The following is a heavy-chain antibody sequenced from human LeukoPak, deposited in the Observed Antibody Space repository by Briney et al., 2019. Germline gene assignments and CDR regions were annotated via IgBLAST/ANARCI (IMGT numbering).Heavy chain of an antibody. V-gene: IGHV3-21*01. Sequence: GGSLRLSCAASGFTFSAYSMNWVRQAPGKGLEWVSSISSSSSYIYYADSVKGRFTISRDNAKNSLYLQMNSLRVEDTAVYYCARAAGSGTHQEMGYWGQGTLVTVSS. CDR3: ARAAGSGTHQEMGY. D-gene: IGHD3-10*01. CDR2: ISSSSSYI. CDR1: GFTFSAYS. J-gene: IGHJ4*02.